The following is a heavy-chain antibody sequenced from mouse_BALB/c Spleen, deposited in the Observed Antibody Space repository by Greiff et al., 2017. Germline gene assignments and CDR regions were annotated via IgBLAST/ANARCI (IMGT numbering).Heavy chain of an antibody. CDR1: GYTFTDYY. J-gene: IGHJ4*01. D-gene: IGHD2-2*01. Sequence: LVESGPELVKPGASVKISCKASGYTFTDYYINWVKQKPGQGLEWIGWIYPGSGNTKYNEKFKGKATLTVDTSSSTAYMQLSSLTSEDTAVYFCGGGYYYAMDYWGQGTSVTVSS. CDR3: GGGYYYAMDY. CDR2: IYPGSGNT. V-gene: IGHV1-84*02.